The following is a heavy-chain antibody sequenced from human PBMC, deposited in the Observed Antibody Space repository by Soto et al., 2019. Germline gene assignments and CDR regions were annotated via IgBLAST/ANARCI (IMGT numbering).Heavy chain of an antibody. D-gene: IGHD1-26*01. CDR3: ARGGGSDSFDY. V-gene: IGHV4-30-2*01. CDR2: INHLETT. CDR1: GASITFGGYS. Sequence: QLQLHESGSGLVKPSQTLSLTCTVSGASITFGGYSWSWIRQTPGKGLEWIGYINHLETTFYNPSFESRLTLSIDRAKNQFSLKLHSMSAADRAVYFCARGGGSDSFDYWGQGTLVNVSS. J-gene: IGHJ4*02.